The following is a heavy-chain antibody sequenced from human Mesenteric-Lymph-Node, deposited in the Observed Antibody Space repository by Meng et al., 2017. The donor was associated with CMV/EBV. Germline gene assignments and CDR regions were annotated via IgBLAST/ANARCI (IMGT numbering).Heavy chain of an antibody. Sequence: GESLKISCAASGFIFSSYWMTWVRQAPGKGLEWVATIKQDGSEKYYVDSVKGRFTISRDNAKNSLYLQMNSLRAEDTAVYYCARVRADANGYYYYGMDVWGQGTTVTVSS. CDR3: ARVRADANGYYYYGMDV. CDR1: GFIFSSYW. J-gene: IGHJ6*02. CDR2: IKQDGSEK. V-gene: IGHV3-7*01. D-gene: IGHD2-2*01.